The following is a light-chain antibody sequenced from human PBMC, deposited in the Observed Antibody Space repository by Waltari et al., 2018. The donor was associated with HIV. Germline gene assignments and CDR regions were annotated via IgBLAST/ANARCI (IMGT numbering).Light chain of an antibody. CDR3: SSYAGSNNLL. V-gene: IGLV2-8*01. Sequence: QSALTQPPSASGSPGQSVTISCTGTSSDVGSYNFVSWYKHHPGKAPQLLNFEGNKRPSGVPDGFAGSKSGNTASLTVSGLQPEDEADYYCSSYAGSNNLLFGGGTKLTVL. CDR2: EGN. CDR1: SSDVGSYNF. J-gene: IGLJ2*01.